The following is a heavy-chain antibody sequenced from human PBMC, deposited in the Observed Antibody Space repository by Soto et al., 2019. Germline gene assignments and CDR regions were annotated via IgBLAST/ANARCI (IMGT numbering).Heavy chain of an antibody. D-gene: IGHD3-22*01. Sequence: GGSLRLSCAASGFTFSDHYMDWVRQAPGKGLEWVGRTRNKANSYTTEYAASVKGRFTIARDDTKNSLHLQMNSLKTEDTAVYYCARVVPSSSGYPAWGQGTLVTVSS. CDR3: ARVVPSSSGYPA. V-gene: IGHV3-72*01. J-gene: IGHJ4*02. CDR1: GFTFSDHY. CDR2: TRNKANSYTT.